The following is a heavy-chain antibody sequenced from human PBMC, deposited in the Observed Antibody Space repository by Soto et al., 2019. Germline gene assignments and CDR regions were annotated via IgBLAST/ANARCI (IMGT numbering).Heavy chain of an antibody. CDR1: GFSLSTSGVG. Sequence: QITLKESGPPLVKPTQTLTLTCTFSGFSLSTSGVGVGWIRQPPQKALEWLALIYWNADKRYSPSLKIRLTIAKDTSKNQVVHTMTNIDAVDTVTYYCAHRGVTMVRGVMIADIWGQGTMVTVSS. V-gene: IGHV2-5*01. J-gene: IGHJ3*02. D-gene: IGHD3-10*01. CDR3: AHRGVTMVRGVMIADI. CDR2: IYWNADK.